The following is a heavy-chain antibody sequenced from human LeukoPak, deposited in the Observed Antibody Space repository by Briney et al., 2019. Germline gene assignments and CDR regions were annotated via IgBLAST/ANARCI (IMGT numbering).Heavy chain of an antibody. J-gene: IGHJ4*02. Sequence: GGSLRLSCAASGFTFSSYSMNWVRQAPGKGLEWVSYISSSSSTIYYADSVKGRFTISRDNAKNSLYLQMNSPRAEDTAVYYCARVSITMIVVGDYWGQGTLVTVSS. CDR3: ARVSITMIVVGDY. CDR2: ISSSSSTI. V-gene: IGHV3-48*01. D-gene: IGHD3-22*01. CDR1: GFTFSSYS.